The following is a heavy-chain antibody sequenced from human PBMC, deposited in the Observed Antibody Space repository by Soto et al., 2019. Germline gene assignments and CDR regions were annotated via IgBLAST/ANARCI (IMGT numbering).Heavy chain of an antibody. CDR1: GFTFSDYY. D-gene: IGHD6-13*01. V-gene: IGHV3-11*01. J-gene: IGHJ6*02. CDR3: ARVRRWDIPIAAAGSDYYGMDV. CDR2: ISSSGSTI. Sequence: VGSLRLSCAASGFTFSDYYMSWIRQAPGKGLEWVSYISSSGSTIYYADSVKGRFTISRDNAKNSLYLQMNSLRAEDTAVYYCARVRRWDIPIAAAGSDYYGMDVWGQGTTVTVS.